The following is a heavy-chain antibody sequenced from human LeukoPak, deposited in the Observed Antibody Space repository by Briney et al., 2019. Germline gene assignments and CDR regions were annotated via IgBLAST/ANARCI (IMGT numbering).Heavy chain of an antibody. Sequence: GGSLRLSCAASGFTVSSNYMSWVRQAPGKGLEWVSVIYSGGSTYYADSVKGRFTISRDNSKNTLYLQMNSLRAEDTAVYYCARSQSNYYDSSDWGYGMDVWGQGTTVTVSS. V-gene: IGHV3-66*01. J-gene: IGHJ6*02. CDR1: GFTVSSNY. CDR3: ARSQSNYYDSSDWGYGMDV. D-gene: IGHD3-22*01. CDR2: IYSGGST.